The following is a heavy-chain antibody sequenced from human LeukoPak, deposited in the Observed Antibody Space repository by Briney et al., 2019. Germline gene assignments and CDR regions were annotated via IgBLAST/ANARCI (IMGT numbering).Heavy chain of an antibody. D-gene: IGHD2-8*01. J-gene: IGHJ6*02. CDR2: TSVYNGNT. CDR3: ARDRGIVLMVGMDV. CDR1: GYSFISYG. Sequence: ASVKVSCKASGYSFISYGISWVRQAPGQGLEWMGWTSVYNGNTNYAQKLQGRVTMTTDTSTSIAYMELRSLRSDDTAVYYCARDRGIVLMVGMDVWGQGTTVTVSS. V-gene: IGHV1-18*01.